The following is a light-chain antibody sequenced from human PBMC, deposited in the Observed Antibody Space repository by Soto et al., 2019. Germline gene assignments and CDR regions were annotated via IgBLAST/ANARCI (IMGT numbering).Light chain of an antibody. CDR2: AAS. V-gene: IGKV1-17*01. CDR3: QHYNYWPPKT. J-gene: IGKJ1*01. CDR1: QGIRND. Sequence: DIQMTQSPSSLSASVGDRVTITCRASQGIRNDLGWYQQKPGKAPKLLIYAASTLQSGVPSRFSGSGSGTDFTLTISSLQSEDFAVYYCQHYNYWPPKTFGQGTKVDIK.